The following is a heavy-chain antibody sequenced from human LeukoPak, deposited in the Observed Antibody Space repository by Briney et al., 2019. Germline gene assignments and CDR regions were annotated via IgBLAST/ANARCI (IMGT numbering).Heavy chain of an antibody. D-gene: IGHD3-10*01. CDR3: ARGPLWFGELLLSNWFDP. J-gene: IGHJ5*02. CDR2: IYYSGST. Sequence: SGTLSLTCTVSGGSISSYYWSWIRQPPGKGLEWIGYIYYSGSTYYNPSLKSRVTISVDTSKNQFSLKLSSVTAADTAVYYCARGPLWFGELLLSNWFDPWGQGTLVTVSS. CDR1: GGSISSYY. V-gene: IGHV4-59*12.